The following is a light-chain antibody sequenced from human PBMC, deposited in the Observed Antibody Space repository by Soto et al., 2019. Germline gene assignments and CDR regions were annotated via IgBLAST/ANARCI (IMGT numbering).Light chain of an antibody. J-gene: IGKJ1*01. Sequence: DIQMTQSPSSLSASVGDRFTITCRASQSISSYLNWYQQKPGKAPKLLIYAASSLQSGVPSRFSGSGSGTDFTLTVSSLLPEDFATYYCQQSYSTPTTFGQGTKVDIK. CDR1: QSISSY. V-gene: IGKV1-39*01. CDR2: AAS. CDR3: QQSYSTPTT.